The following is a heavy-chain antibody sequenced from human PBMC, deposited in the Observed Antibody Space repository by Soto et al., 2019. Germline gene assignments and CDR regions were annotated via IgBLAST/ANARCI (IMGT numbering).Heavy chain of an antibody. CDR1: GFTFSDYY. J-gene: IGHJ4*02. CDR3: ARTGDNFYVLDY. Sequence: GGPLRLSCAASGFTFSDYYMSWVRQAPGRGLEWISYSSNSGTFARYATSVKGPSSISRDNANNSLYLEMNTLRVDDTAVDYCARTGDNFYVLDYWGQGPPVTVSS. CDR2: SSNSGTFA. D-gene: IGHD3-10*02. V-gene: IGHV3-11*06.